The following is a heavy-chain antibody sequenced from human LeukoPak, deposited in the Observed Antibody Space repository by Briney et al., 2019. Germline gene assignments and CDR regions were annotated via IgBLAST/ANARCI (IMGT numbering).Heavy chain of an antibody. V-gene: IGHV1-69*13. CDR2: IIPIFGTA. CDR3: AREPHSYDSPLGGFDP. Sequence: SVKVSCKASGGTFSSYAISWVRQAPGQGLEWMGGIIPIFGTANYAQKFQGRVAITADESTSTAYMELSSLRSEDTAVYYCAREPHSYDSPLGGFDPWGQGTLVTVSS. J-gene: IGHJ5*02. D-gene: IGHD3-3*01. CDR1: GGTFSSYA.